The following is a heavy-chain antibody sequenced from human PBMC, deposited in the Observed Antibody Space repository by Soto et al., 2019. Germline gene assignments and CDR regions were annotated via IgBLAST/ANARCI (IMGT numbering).Heavy chain of an antibody. J-gene: IGHJ4*02. D-gene: IGHD3-10*01. CDR2: VYYSGSA. CDR1: GGSIRSYY. Sequence: SETLSLTCNVSGGSIRSYYLNWIRQPPGKTLEWIGDVYYSGSANYNPSLKSRVTISVDMSRNQFSLKLKSVTAADTAVYYCARGSMVRGPTPFDYWGQGTLVTVSS. V-gene: IGHV4-59*01. CDR3: ARGSMVRGPTPFDY.